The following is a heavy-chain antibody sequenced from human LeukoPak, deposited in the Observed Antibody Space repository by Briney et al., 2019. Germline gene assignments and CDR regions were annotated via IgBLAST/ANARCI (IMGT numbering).Heavy chain of an antibody. Sequence: SVKVSCKASGGTFSSYAISWVRQAPGQGLEWMGGIIPIFGTANYAQKFQGRVTITTDESTSTAYMELSSLRSEDTAVYYCARGGVGATPLAFDIWGQGTMVTVSS. CDR2: IIPIFGTA. CDR3: ARGGVGATPLAFDI. CDR1: GGTFSSYA. D-gene: IGHD1-26*01. J-gene: IGHJ3*02. V-gene: IGHV1-69*05.